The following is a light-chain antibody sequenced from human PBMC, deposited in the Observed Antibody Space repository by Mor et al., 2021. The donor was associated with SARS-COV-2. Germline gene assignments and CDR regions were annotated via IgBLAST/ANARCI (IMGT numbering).Light chain of an antibody. Sequence: CTGGSSDVGNYDLVSWFQQYPGTAPKLIISEVTKRPSGVSDRFSGSKSGNTASLTISELQADDEADYYCYSYAGKNTFVFGTGTKVTV. V-gene: IGLV2-23*02. CDR1: SSDVGNYDL. J-gene: IGLJ1*01. CDR3: YSYAGKNTFV. CDR2: EVT.